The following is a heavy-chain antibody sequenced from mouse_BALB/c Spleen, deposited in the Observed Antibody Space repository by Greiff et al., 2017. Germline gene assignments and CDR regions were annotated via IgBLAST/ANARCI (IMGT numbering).Heavy chain of an antibody. D-gene: IGHD1-1*01. CDR1: GFTFSSFG. CDR3: ARPPYGSSYWFAY. CDR2: ISSGSSTI. J-gene: IGHJ3*01. V-gene: IGHV5-17*02. Sequence: EVKLVESGGGLVQPGGSRKLSCAASGFTFSSFGMHWVRQAPEKGLEWVAYISSGSSTIYYADTVKGRFTISRDNPKNTLFLQMTSLRSEDTAMYYCARPPYGSSYWFAYWGQGTLVTVSA.